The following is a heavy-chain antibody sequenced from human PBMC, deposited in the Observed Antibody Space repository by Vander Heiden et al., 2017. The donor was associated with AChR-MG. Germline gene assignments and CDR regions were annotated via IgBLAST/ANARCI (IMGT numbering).Heavy chain of an antibody. J-gene: IGHJ4*02. D-gene: IGHD3-22*01. Sequence: QVQLQQWGAGLLKPSETLSLTCAVYGGSFSGYYWSWIRQPPGKGLEWIGEINHSGSTNYNPSLKSRVTISVDTSKNQFSMKLSSVPAADTAVYYCAIGLNYYDSSGYFDYWFQGTLVNLAS. CDR1: GGSFSGYY. CDR3: AIGLNYYDSSGYFDY. V-gene: IGHV4-34*01. CDR2: INHSGST.